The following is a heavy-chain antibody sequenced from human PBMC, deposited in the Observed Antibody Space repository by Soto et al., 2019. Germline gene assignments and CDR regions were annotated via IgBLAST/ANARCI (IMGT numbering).Heavy chain of an antibody. CDR3: ARDNGYGHFDS. Sequence: SEPLSLTCAVSGGSISSGGYSWSWIRQPPGKGLEWIGYIYHSGSTYYHPSLKSRVNISADTSKNQFSLRLTSVTPADTAVYYCARDNGYGHFDSWGQGTLVTVSS. D-gene: IGHD5-12*01. V-gene: IGHV4-30-2*05. CDR1: GGSISSGGYS. J-gene: IGHJ4*02. CDR2: IYHSGST.